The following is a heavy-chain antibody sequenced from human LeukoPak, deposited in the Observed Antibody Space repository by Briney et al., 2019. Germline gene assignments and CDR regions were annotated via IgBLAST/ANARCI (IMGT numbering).Heavy chain of an antibody. CDR2: ISGSGGTT. CDR3: SKDHVRAARPKPLDY. V-gene: IGHV3-23*01. CDR1: GFTFSNYA. J-gene: IGHJ4*02. D-gene: IGHD6-6*01. Sequence: GGSLRLSCVASGFTFSNYAMTWVRQAPGKGLEWVSTISGSGGTTNYADSVKGRFTISRDSSKSTLYLQMNSLRAEDTAVYYCSKDHVRAARPKPLDYWGQGTLVTVSS.